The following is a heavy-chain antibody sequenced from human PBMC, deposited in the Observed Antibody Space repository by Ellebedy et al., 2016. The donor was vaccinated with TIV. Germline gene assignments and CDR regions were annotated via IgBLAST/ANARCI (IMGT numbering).Heavy chain of an antibody. CDR2: ISSSSTYI. J-gene: IGHJ3*02. V-gene: IGHV3-21*01. Sequence: GESLKISCAASGFAFSDYALNWVRQAPGKGLEWLSSISSSSTYIHYADSVRGRFTISRDNSKNTLYLQMNSLRAEDTAVYYCARAPRGTMAHAFDIWGQGTMVTVSS. CDR3: ARAPRGTMAHAFDI. D-gene: IGHD3-10*01. CDR1: GFAFSDYA.